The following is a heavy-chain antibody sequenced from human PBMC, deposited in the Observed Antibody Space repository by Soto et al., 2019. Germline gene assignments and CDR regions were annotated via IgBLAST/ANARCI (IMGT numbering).Heavy chain of an antibody. Sequence: GGSLRLSCVASGFTFSSSAMRWVRQAPGKGPEWVSGIGASGTTTHYADTVKGRFTISKDNSKNTLYLQMDSLRADDTAVYHCVRLPAGSSTYYMAVSGKRTT. J-gene: IGHJ6*03. CDR1: GFTFSSSA. V-gene: IGHV3-23*01. D-gene: IGHD2-2*01. CDR3: VRLPAGSSTYYMAV. CDR2: IGASGTTT.